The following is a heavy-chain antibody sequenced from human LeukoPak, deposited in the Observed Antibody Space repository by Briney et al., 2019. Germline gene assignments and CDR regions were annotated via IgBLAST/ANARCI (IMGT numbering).Heavy chain of an antibody. D-gene: IGHD6-13*01. V-gene: IGHV3-21*01. J-gene: IGHJ4*02. Sequence: KAGGSLRLSCVASGFTFSSYSMHWVRQAPGKGLEWVSSITSSSSYIYYADSVKGRFTISRDNSKNTLYLQMNSLRPEDTAVYYCAKGGGTGYSSSWYSNWGQGTLVTVSS. CDR2: ITSSSSYI. CDR3: AKGGGTGYSSSWYSN. CDR1: GFTFSSYS.